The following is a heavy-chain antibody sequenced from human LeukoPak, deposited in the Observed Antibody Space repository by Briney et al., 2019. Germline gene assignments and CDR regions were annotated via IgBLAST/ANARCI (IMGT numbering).Heavy chain of an antibody. D-gene: IGHD5-24*01. CDR2: IYYSGST. CDR3: ARERRDGYNSKAYDY. Sequence: SQTLSLTCTVSGGSISSGGYYWSWLRQHPGKGLEWIGYIYYSGSTYYNPSLKSRVTISVDTSKNQFSLKLSSVTAADTAVYYCARERRDGYNSKAYDYWGQGTLVTVSS. V-gene: IGHV4-31*03. CDR1: GGSISSGGYY. J-gene: IGHJ4*02.